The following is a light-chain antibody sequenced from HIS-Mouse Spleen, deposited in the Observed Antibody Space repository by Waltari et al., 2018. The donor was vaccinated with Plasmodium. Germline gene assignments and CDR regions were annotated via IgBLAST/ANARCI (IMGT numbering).Light chain of an antibody. CDR3: CSYAGSSTYV. CDR2: EGS. J-gene: IGLJ1*01. Sequence: QSALTQPASVSGSPGQSITIPCTGTSSDVGSYNLVPWYQQHPGKAPKLMIYEGSKRPSGVSNRFSGSKSGNTASLTISGLQAEDEVDYYCCSYAGSSTYVFGTGTKVTVL. V-gene: IGLV2-23*01. CDR1: SSDVGSYNL.